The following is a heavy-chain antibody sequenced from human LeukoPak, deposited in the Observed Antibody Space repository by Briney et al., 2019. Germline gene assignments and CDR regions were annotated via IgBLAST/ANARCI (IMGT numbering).Heavy chain of an antibody. V-gene: IGHV4-59*08. Sequence: SETLSLTCAVYGGSFSGYYWSWIRQPPGKGLEWIGYIYYSGSTNYNPSLKSRVTISLDTSKSQFSLKLSSVTAADTAVYYCSRRRTRPERFDYWGQGSLVTVSS. CDR1: GGSFSGYY. D-gene: IGHD2-2*01. CDR3: SRRRTRPERFDY. J-gene: IGHJ4*02. CDR2: IYYSGST.